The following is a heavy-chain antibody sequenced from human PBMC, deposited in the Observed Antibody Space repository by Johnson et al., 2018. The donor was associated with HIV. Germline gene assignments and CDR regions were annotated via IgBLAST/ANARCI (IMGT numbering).Heavy chain of an antibody. D-gene: IGHD2-15*01. CDR2: INWNGGSA. CDR3: ARHVRYCSGGGCDHDVFDI. Sequence: VQLVESGGGVVRPGGSLRLSCAASGFIFGDYGMSWVRQVPGKGLGWVCDINWNGGSARYADSVKGRFTISSDHAKNSLYVQMNSMRVEDRALYYCARHVRYCSGGGCDHDVFDIWGQGTMVTVSS. J-gene: IGHJ3*02. V-gene: IGHV3-20*04. CDR1: GFIFGDYG.